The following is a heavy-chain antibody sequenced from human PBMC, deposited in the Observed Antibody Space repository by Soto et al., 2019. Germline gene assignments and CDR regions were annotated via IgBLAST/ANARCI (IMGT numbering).Heavy chain of an antibody. CDR3: ARLEGLATISYYFDC. D-gene: IGHD3-9*01. V-gene: IGHV4-39*01. Sequence: PSETLSLTRSVSGDSITRDKYYWGWIRQPPGKGLEWIGSIYYRGNTYYNPSLQTRVTISLDKSKSQFSLRLNSVTAADSAVYFCARLEGLATISYYFDCWGQGAQVTISS. J-gene: IGHJ4*02. CDR1: GDSITRDKYY. CDR2: IYYRGNT.